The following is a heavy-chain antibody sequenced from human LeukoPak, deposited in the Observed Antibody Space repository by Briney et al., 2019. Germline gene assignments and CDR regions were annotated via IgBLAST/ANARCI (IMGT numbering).Heavy chain of an antibody. CDR2: IYYSGIT. J-gene: IGHJ4*02. V-gene: IGHV4-59*01. D-gene: IGHD4-11*01. Sequence: SETLSLTCIVSGGSITNYYWTWIRQPPGRGLEWIGYIYYSGITNYNPSLKSRVTMSVDTSRNQFSLRLNSVTAADTAVYYCARRLAVTGRYYFDYWGQGSLVTVSS. CDR3: ARRLAVTGRYYFDY. CDR1: GGSITNYY.